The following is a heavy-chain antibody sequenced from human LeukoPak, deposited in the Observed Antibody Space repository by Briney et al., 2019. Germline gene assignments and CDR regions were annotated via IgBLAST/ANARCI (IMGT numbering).Heavy chain of an antibody. J-gene: IGHJ4*02. CDR1: GFTFSDNC. D-gene: IGHD3-22*01. Sequence: GGSLRLSCAASGFTFSDNCMNWIRQDPGKGLEWVSDISSSGSTMNYADSVKGRFTISRDNAKNSLYLQMNSLRVEDTAVYYCARDGRWINYYDGSSPVWGQGTLVTVSS. CDR2: ISSSGSTM. CDR3: ARDGRWINYYDGSSPV. V-gene: IGHV3-11*04.